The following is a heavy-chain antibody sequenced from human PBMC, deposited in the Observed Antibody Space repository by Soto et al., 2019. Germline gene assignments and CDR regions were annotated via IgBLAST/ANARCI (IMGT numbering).Heavy chain of an antibody. D-gene: IGHD2-8*01. Sequence: EVQLEEAGVGVGQPGGPLRLSGAASGLTFSSYWMSWFRQAPGKGLEWVANIKQDGSEKYYVDSVKGRFTISRDNAKNSLYLQMNSLRAEDTAVYYCARDLASTKIPNYWGQGTLVTVSS. J-gene: IGHJ4*02. CDR1: GLTFSSYW. V-gene: IGHV3-7*04. CDR3: ARDLASTKIPNY. CDR2: IKQDGSEK.